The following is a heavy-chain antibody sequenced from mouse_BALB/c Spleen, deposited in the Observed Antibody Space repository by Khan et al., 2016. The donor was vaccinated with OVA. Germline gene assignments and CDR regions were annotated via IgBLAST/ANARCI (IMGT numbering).Heavy chain of an antibody. D-gene: IGHD2-1*01. J-gene: IGHJ3*01. CDR1: GYTFTDYA. V-gene: IGHV1S137*01. Sequence: QVQLKQSGAELVRPGVSVKISCKGSGYTFTDYAMHWVKQSHAKSLEWIGVISTYYGDADYNQKFKGKATMTVDKSSSTAYMELARLTSEDSAIXYCAMGGGNSRFAYWGQGTLVTVSA. CDR3: AMGGGNSRFAY. CDR2: ISTYYGDA.